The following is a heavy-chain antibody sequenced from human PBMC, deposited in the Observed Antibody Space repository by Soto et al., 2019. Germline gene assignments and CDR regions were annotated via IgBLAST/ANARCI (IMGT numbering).Heavy chain of an antibody. CDR1: GFTFSNAW. V-gene: IGHV3-15*07. CDR3: TTAGYYDFWSGYYTTIIGSFDY. CDR2: IKSKTDGGTT. J-gene: IGHJ4*02. Sequence: PGGSLRLSCAASGFTFSNAWMNWVRQAPGKGLEWVGRIKSKTDGGTTDYAAPVKGRFTISRDDSKNTLYLQMNSLKTEDTAVYYCTTAGYYDFWSGYYTTIIGSFDYWGQGTLVTVSS. D-gene: IGHD3-3*01.